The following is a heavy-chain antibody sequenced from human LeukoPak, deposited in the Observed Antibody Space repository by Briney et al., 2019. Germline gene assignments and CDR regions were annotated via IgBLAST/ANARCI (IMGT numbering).Heavy chain of an antibody. CDR2: IYYSGST. CDR1: AGSISRYY. V-gene: IGHV4-59*01. CDR3: AREYHYYDTRGYYYFDY. D-gene: IGHD3-22*01. Sequence: SETLSLTCSVSAGSISRYYWSWIRQPPGKGLEWIGYIYYSGSTDYNPSLKSRATISLDTSKNQFSLKLSSVTAADTAVYYCAREYHYYDTRGYYYFDYWGQGTLVTVSS. J-gene: IGHJ4*02.